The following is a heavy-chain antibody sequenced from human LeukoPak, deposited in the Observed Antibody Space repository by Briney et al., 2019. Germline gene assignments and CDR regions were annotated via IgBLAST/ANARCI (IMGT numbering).Heavy chain of an antibody. V-gene: IGHV3-49*04. Sequence: GVLRLSCTASGFTFGDYAVSWVRRAPGRGLEWVGLIRRRAFGETADYAASVKGRFTISRDDSKSIAYLQMNSLTTEDTAVYYCTREGAAAAYGMDVWGQGTTVTVSS. CDR1: GFTFGDYA. CDR2: IRRRAFGETA. D-gene: IGHD6-13*01. CDR3: TREGAAAAYGMDV. J-gene: IGHJ6*02.